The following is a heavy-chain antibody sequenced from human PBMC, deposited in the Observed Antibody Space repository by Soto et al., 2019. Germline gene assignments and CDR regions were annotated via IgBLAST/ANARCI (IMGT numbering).Heavy chain of an antibody. CDR2: ISYDGSNK. Sequence: GGSLRLSCAASGFTFSSYAMHWVRQAPGKGLEWVAVISYDGSNKYYADSVKGRFTISRDNSKNTLYLQMNSLRAEDTAVYYCARDLASCGSGSVDYWGPGTLVTVSS. J-gene: IGHJ4*02. CDR1: GFTFSSYA. D-gene: IGHD3-10*01. CDR3: ARDLASCGSGSVDY. V-gene: IGHV3-30-3*01.